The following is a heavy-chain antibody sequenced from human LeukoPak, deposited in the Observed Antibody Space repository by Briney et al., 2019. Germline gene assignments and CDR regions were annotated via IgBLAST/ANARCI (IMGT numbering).Heavy chain of an antibody. CDR1: GGTFSSYA. Sequence: ASVKVSCKASGGTFSSYAISWVRQAPGQGLEWMGGIIPIFGAANYAQKFQGRVTITADESTSTAYMELSSLRSEDSAVYYWARFPVTYYDFWSGSPGSDYWGQGTLVTVSS. V-gene: IGHV1-69*13. J-gene: IGHJ4*02. D-gene: IGHD3-3*01. CDR2: IIPIFGAA. CDR3: ARFPVTYYDFWSGSPGSDY.